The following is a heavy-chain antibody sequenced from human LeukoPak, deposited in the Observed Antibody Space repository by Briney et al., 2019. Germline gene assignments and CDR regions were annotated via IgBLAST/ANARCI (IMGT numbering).Heavy chain of an antibody. CDR1: GLTFSVSA. CDR2: IKTKADNYAT. Sequence: EGSLRLSCSASGLTFSVSAIHWVRQASGKGLEWVGRIKTKADNYATAYAASVKGRFTISRDDSTNTAYLQMNSLKTEDTAVYYCTHPAYYYNVDVWGKGTTVTVSS. J-gene: IGHJ6*04. CDR3: THPAYYYNVDV. D-gene: IGHD6-25*01. V-gene: IGHV3-73*01.